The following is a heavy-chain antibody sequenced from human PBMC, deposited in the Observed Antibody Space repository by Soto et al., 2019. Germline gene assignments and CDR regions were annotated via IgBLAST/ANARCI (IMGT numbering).Heavy chain of an antibody. CDR1: GGSISSGDYY. Sequence: SETLSLTCTVSGGSISSGDYYWSWIRQPPGKGLEWIGYIYYSATTYYNPSLKSRLTISIDTSKNQFSLKLSSVTAADTAMYFCARGFRGVYFDFWGQGTLVT. D-gene: IGHD3-10*01. J-gene: IGHJ4*02. CDR3: ARGFRGVYFDF. CDR2: IYYSATT. V-gene: IGHV4-30-4*01.